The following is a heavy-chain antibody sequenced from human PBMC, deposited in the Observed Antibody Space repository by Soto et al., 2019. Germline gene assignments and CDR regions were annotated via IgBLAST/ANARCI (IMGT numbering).Heavy chain of an antibody. CDR2: IYSGGST. D-gene: IGHD3-9*01. CDR3: ARYDILTGSIDY. V-gene: IGHV3-53*01. Sequence: GGSLRLSCAASGFTVSSNYMSWVRQAPGKGLEWVSVIYSGGSTYYADSVKGRFTISRDNSKNTLYLQMNSLRAEDTAVYYCARYDILTGSIDYWGQGTLVTVSS. J-gene: IGHJ4*02. CDR1: GFTVSSNY.